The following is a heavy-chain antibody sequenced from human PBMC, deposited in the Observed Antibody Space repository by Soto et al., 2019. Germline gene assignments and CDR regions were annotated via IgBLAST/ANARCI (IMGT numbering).Heavy chain of an antibody. CDR2: IKQDGSGK. J-gene: IGHJ6*02. V-gene: IGHV3-7*05. Sequence: GGSLRLSCAASGFTFSSYWMSWVRQAPGKGLEWVANIKQDGSGKYYVDSVKGRFTISRDNTKNSLYLQMNSLRAEDTAVYYCARELRGGYYGMDVWGQGTTVTVSS. CDR3: ARELRGGYYGMDV. D-gene: IGHD5-12*01. CDR1: GFTFSSYW.